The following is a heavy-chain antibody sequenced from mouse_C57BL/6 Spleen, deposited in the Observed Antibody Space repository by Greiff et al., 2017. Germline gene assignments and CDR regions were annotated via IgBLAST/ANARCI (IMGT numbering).Heavy chain of an antibody. CDR3: ARSHDSYYGD. CDR2: INPSSGYT. J-gene: IGHJ2*01. CDR1: GYTFTSYW. D-gene: IGHD2-12*01. Sequence: VQLQQSGAELVKPGASVKLSCKASGYTFTSYWMHWVQQRPGQGLEWIGYINPSSGYTKYNQKFKDKVTLAADKSSSTAYMQLSSLTYEDSAVYYCARSHDSYYGDWGKGTTLTVSS. V-gene: IGHV1-7*01.